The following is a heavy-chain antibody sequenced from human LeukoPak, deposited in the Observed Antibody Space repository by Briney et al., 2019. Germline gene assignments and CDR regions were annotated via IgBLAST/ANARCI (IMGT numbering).Heavy chain of an antibody. V-gene: IGHV3-23*01. CDR3: ATWGDTTAEYFQR. Sequence: PGGSLRLSCAASGFTFSSYAMSWVRQAPGKGLEWVSAISGSGGSTYYADSVKGRFTISRDNAQNSMYLQMNSLRVEDTAVYYCATWGDTTAEYFQRWGQGTLDTVSS. CDR2: ISGSGGST. J-gene: IGHJ1*01. D-gene: IGHD2-21*02. CDR1: GFTFSSYA.